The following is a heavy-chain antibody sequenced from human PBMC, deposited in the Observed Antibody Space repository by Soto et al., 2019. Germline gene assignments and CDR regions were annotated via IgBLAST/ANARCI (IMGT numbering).Heavy chain of an antibody. CDR1: GFSLTTSGVG. D-gene: IGHD3-3*01. Sequence: QITLNESGPTVVRPTETLTLTCRFSGFSLTTSGVGVGWIRQSPGKAPEWLALIYWDDDKRYSASLKSRLTITKPTSKNQGVLTVSDLDPTDTATYYCAHRVLRTVFGLVTTTAIYFDFWGQGTPVAVSS. J-gene: IGHJ4*02. CDR2: IYWDDDK. V-gene: IGHV2-5*02. CDR3: AHRVLRTVFGLVTTTAIYFDF.